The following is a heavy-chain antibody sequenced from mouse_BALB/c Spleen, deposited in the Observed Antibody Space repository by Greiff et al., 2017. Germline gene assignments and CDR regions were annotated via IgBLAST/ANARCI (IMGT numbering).Heavy chain of an antibody. CDR3: TRGGGNYDYAMDY. Sequence: VQLQQPGAELVRPGASVKLSCKASGYTFTSYWINWVKQRPGQGLEWIGNIYPSDSYINYNQKFKDRATLTVDKSSSTAYMQLSSPTSEDSAVYYCTRGGGNYDYAMDYWGQGTSVTVSS. CDR1: GYTFTSYW. CDR2: IYPSDSYI. V-gene: IGHV1-69*02. J-gene: IGHJ4*01. D-gene: IGHD2-1*01.